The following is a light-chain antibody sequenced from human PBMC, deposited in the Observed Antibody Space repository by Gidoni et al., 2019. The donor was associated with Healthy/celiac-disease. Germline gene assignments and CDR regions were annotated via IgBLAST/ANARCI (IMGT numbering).Light chain of an antibody. CDR1: QSVSSSY. V-gene: IGKV3-20*01. CDR3: QQYGSSTWT. CDR2: GAS. Sequence: EIVLTQSPGTLSLSPGERATRSCRASQSVSSSYLAWYQQKPGQAPRLLIYGASSRATGIPARFSGSGSGTDFTLTISRLEPEDFAVYYCQQYGSSTWTFGQGTKGEIK. J-gene: IGKJ1*01.